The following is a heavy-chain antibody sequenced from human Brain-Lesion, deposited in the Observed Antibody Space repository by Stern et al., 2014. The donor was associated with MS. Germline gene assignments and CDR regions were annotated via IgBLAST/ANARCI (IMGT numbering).Heavy chain of an antibody. D-gene: IGHD1-26*01. V-gene: IGHV1-24*01. Sequence: GHLVESGAEVKKPGASVKVSCKVSGYTLTELSMHWGRQAPRKGLEWMGGFDPEDGETIYAQKFQGRVTMTEDTSTDTAYMELSSLRSEDTAVYYCATLSPGAGGDYYRHFDYWGQGTLVTVSS. CDR2: FDPEDGET. CDR1: GYTLTELS. J-gene: IGHJ4*02. CDR3: ATLSPGAGGDYYRHFDY.